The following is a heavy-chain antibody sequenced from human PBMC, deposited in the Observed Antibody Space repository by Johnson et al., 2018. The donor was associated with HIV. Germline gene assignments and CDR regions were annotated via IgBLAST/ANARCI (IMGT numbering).Heavy chain of an antibody. Sequence: VQLVESGGGLIQPGGSLRLSCAASGFTVSSNYMSWVRQAPGKGLEWVSVIYSGGSTYYADSVKGRFTISSDNSKNTLYLQMNSVRAEDTALYYCARVGLVGDQGGDAFDIWGQGTRVTVSS. CDR2: IYSGGST. V-gene: IGHV3-53*01. CDR1: GFTVSSNY. D-gene: IGHD1-26*01. J-gene: IGHJ3*02. CDR3: ARVGLVGDQGGDAFDI.